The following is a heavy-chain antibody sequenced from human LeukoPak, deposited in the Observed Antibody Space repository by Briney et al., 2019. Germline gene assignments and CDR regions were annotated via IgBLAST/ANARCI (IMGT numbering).Heavy chain of an antibody. D-gene: IGHD6-19*01. CDR3: AREPSCSSGCLRG. CDR2: INPNSGGT. J-gene: IGHJ4*02. CDR1: GYTFTGYY. Sequence: ASVKVSCKASGYTFTGYYMHWVRQAPGQGLEWMGWINPNSGGTNYAQKFQGRVTMTRDTSISTAYMELSRLRSDDTAVYYCAREPSCSSGCLRGWGQGTLVTVSS. V-gene: IGHV1-2*02.